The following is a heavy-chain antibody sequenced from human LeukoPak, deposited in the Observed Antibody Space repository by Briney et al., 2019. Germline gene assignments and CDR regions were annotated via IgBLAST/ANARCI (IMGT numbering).Heavy chain of an antibody. CDR2: IYYSGST. Sequence: SETLSLTCTVSGGSISSYYWSWIWQPPGKGLEWIGYIYYSGSTNYNPSLKSRVTISVDTSKNQFSLKLSSVTAADTAVYYCAREVGYGGNSDLPNWFDPWGQGTLVTVSS. D-gene: IGHD4-23*01. V-gene: IGHV4-59*01. CDR3: AREVGYGGNSDLPNWFDP. J-gene: IGHJ5*02. CDR1: GGSISSYY.